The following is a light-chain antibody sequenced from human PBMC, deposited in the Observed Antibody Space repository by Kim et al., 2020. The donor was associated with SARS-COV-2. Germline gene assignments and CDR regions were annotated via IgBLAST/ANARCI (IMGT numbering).Light chain of an antibody. J-gene: IGLJ3*02. Sequence: PGKTARITCSGDALPKKYAYWYQQKSGQAPVLVIYEDSKRPSGIPERFSGSSSGTMATLTISGAQVEDEADYYCYSTDSSGNHRVFGGGTQLTVL. V-gene: IGLV3-10*01. CDR3: YSTDSSGNHRV. CDR1: ALPKKY. CDR2: EDS.